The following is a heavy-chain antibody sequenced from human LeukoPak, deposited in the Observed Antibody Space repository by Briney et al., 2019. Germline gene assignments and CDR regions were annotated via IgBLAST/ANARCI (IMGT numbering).Heavy chain of an antibody. J-gene: IGHJ4*02. V-gene: IGHV1-2*02. Sequence: ASVKVSCKASGYTFTDYYIHWVRQAPGHGLEWLGWMNVKTGATSSAQRFPGRFTMTRDTSIGTASMEFSSLTSDDTAVYYCARQSGTYWGLDYWGQGILVTVSS. CDR2: MNVKTGAT. CDR3: ARQSGTYWGLDY. CDR1: GYTFTDYY. D-gene: IGHD1-26*01.